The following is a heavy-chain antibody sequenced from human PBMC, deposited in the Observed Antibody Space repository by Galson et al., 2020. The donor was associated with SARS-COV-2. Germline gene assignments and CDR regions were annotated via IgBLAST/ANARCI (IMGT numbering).Heavy chain of an antibody. V-gene: IGHV3-13*01. D-gene: IGHD4-17*01. CDR2: IGTAGDT. CDR3: ARAASRGPTVTTDYYYYMDV. J-gene: IGHJ6*03. CDR1: GLTFSSYD. Sequence: GESLQISCAASGLTFSSYDMHWVRQATGKGLEWVPAIGTAGDTHYPGYVKGRFTISRENAKNSLYLQMNSLRAGDTAVYYCARAASRGPTVTTDYYYYMDVWGKGTTVTVSS.